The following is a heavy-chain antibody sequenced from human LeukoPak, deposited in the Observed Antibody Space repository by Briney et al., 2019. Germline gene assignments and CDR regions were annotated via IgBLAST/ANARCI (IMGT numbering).Heavy chain of an antibody. Sequence: GASVKVSCKASGGTFSSYAISWVRQAPGQGLEWMGGIIPIFGTANYAQKFQGRVTITTDESTSTAYMELSSLRSEDTAVYYCARDPLTGTSAFDIWGQGTMVTVSS. CDR2: IIPIFGTA. CDR1: GGTFSSYA. J-gene: IGHJ3*02. CDR3: ARDPLTGTSAFDI. V-gene: IGHV1-69*05. D-gene: IGHD1-20*01.